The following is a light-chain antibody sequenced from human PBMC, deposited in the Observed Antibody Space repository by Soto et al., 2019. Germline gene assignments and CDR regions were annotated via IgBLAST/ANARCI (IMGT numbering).Light chain of an antibody. CDR3: QSYDSSLSVV. V-gene: IGLV1-40*01. J-gene: IGLJ2*01. Sequence: QSVLTQPPSVSGAPGQRVTISCTGSSSNIGAGYDVHWYQQLPATAPKLLIYGNSNRASGVPDRFSGSKSCTSASLAITGLQAEDEADYYCQSYDSSLSVVFGGGTKLTVL. CDR1: SSNIGAGYD. CDR2: GNS.